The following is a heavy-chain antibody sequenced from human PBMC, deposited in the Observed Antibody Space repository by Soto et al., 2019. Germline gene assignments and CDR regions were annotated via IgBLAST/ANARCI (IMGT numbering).Heavy chain of an antibody. J-gene: IGHJ6*02. CDR3: AGPPELTRIYYYYGMDV. Sequence: QVQLVQSGAEVKKPGSSVKVSCKASGGTFSSYAISWVRQAPGQGLEWMGGIIPIFGTANCAQKSQGRVTITADESTSTAYMELSSLRSEDTAVYYCAGPPELTRIYYYYGMDVWGQGTTVTVSS. CDR1: GGTFSSYA. CDR2: IIPIFGTA. D-gene: IGHD1-7*01. V-gene: IGHV1-69*12.